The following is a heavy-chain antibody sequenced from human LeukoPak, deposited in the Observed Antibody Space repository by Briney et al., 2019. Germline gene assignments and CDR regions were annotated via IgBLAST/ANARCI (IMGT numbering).Heavy chain of an antibody. CDR3: ARSWAGMYYPFYYFDY. CDR1: GGSISSSSHY. D-gene: IGHD1-26*01. CDR2: IYYSGDA. V-gene: IGHV4-39*01. J-gene: IGHJ4*02. Sequence: SEALSVTCTDPGGSISSSSHYWGCIRQPPGKGLGWIGSIYYSGDAYYNPSLKSRVTTSVDTSKSQFSLRLSSVTAADTAVYYCARSWAGMYYPFYYFDYWGQGTLVSVSS.